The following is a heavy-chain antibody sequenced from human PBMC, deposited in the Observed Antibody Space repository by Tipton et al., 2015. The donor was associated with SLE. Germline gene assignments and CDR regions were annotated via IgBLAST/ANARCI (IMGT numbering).Heavy chain of an antibody. CDR2: IYYSGNT. Sequence: TLSLTCTVSGGSISSSSYYWGWIRQPPGRGLEWIGTIYYSGNTYSNPSLKSRATISVDRSKNQLSLKLNSVTTADTAVYYCARDQGAATLGGMAVWGQGTTVTVSS. CDR3: ARDQGAATLGGMAV. CDR1: GGSISSSSYY. D-gene: IGHD3-16*01. V-gene: IGHV4-39*07. J-gene: IGHJ6*02.